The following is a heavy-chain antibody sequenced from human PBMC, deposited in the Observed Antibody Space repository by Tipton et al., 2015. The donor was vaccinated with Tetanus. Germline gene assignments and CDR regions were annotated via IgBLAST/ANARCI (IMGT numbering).Heavy chain of an antibody. CDR3: ARDREAFDI. D-gene: IGHD1-26*01. J-gene: IGHJ3*02. V-gene: IGHV1-3*01. CDR2: INAGSGNT. CDR1: GYTFTNYP. Sequence: QLVQSGAEVKKPGASVKVSCKASGYTFTNYPIHWVRQAPGQRVEWMGWINAGSGNTESSQSFQGSVTITRDTSTGTVYMELSSLRPEDTTVYYCARDREAFDIRGQGTMVTASS.